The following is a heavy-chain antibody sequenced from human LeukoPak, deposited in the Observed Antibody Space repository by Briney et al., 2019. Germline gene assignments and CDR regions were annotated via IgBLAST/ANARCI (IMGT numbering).Heavy chain of an antibody. CDR3: EFGALTGDLDY. D-gene: IGHD7-27*01. CDR2: ISFDGSKK. Sequence: PGRSLRLSCAASGFIFSDYPMHWVRQAPGKGLEWVAVISFDGSKKYYADSVKGRFTISRDNSRNTLYLHINSLRAEDTAVHYCEFGALTGDLDYWGQGTLVTVSS. J-gene: IGHJ4*02. V-gene: IGHV3-30-3*01. CDR1: GFIFSDYP.